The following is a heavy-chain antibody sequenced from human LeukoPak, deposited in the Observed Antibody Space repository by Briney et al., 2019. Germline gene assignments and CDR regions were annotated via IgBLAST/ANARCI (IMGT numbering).Heavy chain of an antibody. D-gene: IGHD1-14*01. CDR2: VKGDGSKA. V-gene: IGHV3-74*01. Sequence: GASVKVSCKASGYTFTSYWMHWVRQSPGKGLEWVGQVKGDGSKANYADSVKSRFTISRDNTKNTVYLQLNSLRAEDTAVYNCARDVYLAPVIAYLDYWGQGTLVTVSS. J-gene: IGHJ4*02. CDR1: GYTFTSYW. CDR3: ARDVYLAPVIAYLDY.